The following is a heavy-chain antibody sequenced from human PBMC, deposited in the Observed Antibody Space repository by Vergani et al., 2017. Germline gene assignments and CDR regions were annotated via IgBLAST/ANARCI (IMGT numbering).Heavy chain of an antibody. D-gene: IGHD3-16*01. Sequence: QVQLVQSGAEVKKPGASVTVSCKASGYTFTSYAMHWVRQAPGQRLEWMGWINACNGNTKYSQKFQGRVTITRDTSASTAYMELSSLRSEDTAVYYCAAGGDRWFDPWGQGTLVTVSS. CDR3: AAGGDRWFDP. CDR2: INACNGNT. V-gene: IGHV1-3*01. J-gene: IGHJ5*02. CDR1: GYTFTSYA.